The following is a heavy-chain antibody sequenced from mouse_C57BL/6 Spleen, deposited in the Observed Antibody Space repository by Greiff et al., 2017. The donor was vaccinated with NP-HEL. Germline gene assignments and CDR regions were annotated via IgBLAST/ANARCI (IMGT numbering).Heavy chain of an antibody. Sequence: QVQLKQPGAELVKPGASVKLSCKASGYTFTSYWMHWVKQRPGQGLEWIGMIHPNSGSTNYNEKFKSKATLTVDKSSSTAYMQLSSLTSEDSAVYYCARGLDSLVYAMDYWGQGTSVTVSS. J-gene: IGHJ4*01. D-gene: IGHD3-2*01. CDR1: GYTFTSYW. CDR3: ARGLDSLVYAMDY. CDR2: IHPNSGST. V-gene: IGHV1-64*01.